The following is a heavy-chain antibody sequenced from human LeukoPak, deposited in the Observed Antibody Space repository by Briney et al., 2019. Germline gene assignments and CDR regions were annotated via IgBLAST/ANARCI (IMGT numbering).Heavy chain of an antibody. V-gene: IGHV3-21*01. J-gene: IGHJ4*02. Sequence: GGSLRFSCADPDFIFHIYSMNWVRQAPGKGLEWVSSISSSGRYMYYADSVKGRFTISRDNAKNSLYLQINSLRAEDTAVYYCARVQGEQWLVYYFDYWGQGTLVTVSS. CDR3: ARVQGEQWLVYYFDY. D-gene: IGHD6-19*01. CDR2: ISSSGRYM. CDR1: DFIFHIYS.